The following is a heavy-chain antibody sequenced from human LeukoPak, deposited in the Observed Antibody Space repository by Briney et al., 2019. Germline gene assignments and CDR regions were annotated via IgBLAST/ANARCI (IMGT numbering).Heavy chain of an antibody. J-gene: IGHJ5*02. CDR2: IYYSGST. Sequence: SETLSLTCTVSGGSISSSSYYWGWIRQPPGKGLEWIGSIYYSGSTYYNPSLKSRVTISVDTSKNQFSLKLSSVTAADTAVYYCARDAMVRGGSGWFDPWGQGTLVTVSS. V-gene: IGHV4-39*07. CDR1: GGSISSSSYY. D-gene: IGHD3-10*01. CDR3: ARDAMVRGGSGWFDP.